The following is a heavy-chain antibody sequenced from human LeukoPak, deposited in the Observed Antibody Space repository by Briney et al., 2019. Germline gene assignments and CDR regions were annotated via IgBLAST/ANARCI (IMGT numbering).Heavy chain of an antibody. CDR1: GFTFSSYA. J-gene: IGHJ4*02. V-gene: IGHV3-23*01. Sequence: GGSLRLSCAASGFTFSSYAMSWVRRAPGKGLEWVSAISGSGGSTYYADSVKGRFTISRDNSKNTLYLQMNSLRAEDTAVYYCAKDTSARRRAKDYWGQGTLVTVSS. CDR3: AKDTSARRRAKDY. D-gene: IGHD6-6*01. CDR2: ISGSGGST.